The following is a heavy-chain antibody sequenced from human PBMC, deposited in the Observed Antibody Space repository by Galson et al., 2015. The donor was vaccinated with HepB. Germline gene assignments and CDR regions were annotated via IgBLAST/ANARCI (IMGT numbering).Heavy chain of an antibody. CDR2: IYYSGTT. V-gene: IGHV4-39*07. CDR1: GGSISSSNYY. J-gene: IGHJ2*01. D-gene: IGHD3-22*01. Sequence: SETLSLTCTVSGGSISSSNYYWGWLRQPPGKGLEWIGSIYYSGTTWYNPSLESRVTISVDTSKNQFSLKLSSVTAADVALYFCARDSSGDLDYYFDLWGRGTLVTVSS. CDR3: ARDSSGDLDYYFDL.